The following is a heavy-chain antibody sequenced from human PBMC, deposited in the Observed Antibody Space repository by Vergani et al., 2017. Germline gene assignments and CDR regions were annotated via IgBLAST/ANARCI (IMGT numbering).Heavy chain of an antibody. D-gene: IGHD4-11*01. V-gene: IGHV1-69*06. J-gene: IGHJ6*02. CDR2: IIPMFATS. Sequence: QLQLVQSGAEVKKPGSSVRVSCKASGGFFSTYAISWVRQAPGQGLEWMGGIIPMFATSNYAQNFQGRVTITADKSTRTAYMELGSLGSEDTAVYYCASGGERNTRENSNPFAYYYGMDVWGQGTTVTVSS. CDR3: ASGGERNTRENSNPFAYYYGMDV. CDR1: GGFFSTYA.